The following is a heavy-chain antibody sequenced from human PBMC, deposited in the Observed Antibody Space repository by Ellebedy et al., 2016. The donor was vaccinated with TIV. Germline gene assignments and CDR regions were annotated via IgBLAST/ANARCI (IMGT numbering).Heavy chain of an antibody. CDR3: ARGWFGSGMGV. V-gene: IGHV6-1*01. Sequence: SQTLSLTCVISGDSVSTDIGWNWIRQSPSRGLEWLGRKYYRSKWNNDYAVSLKSRITIKPDTSKNLFPLQFNSVTPEDTAVYYCARGWFGSGMGVWGQGTTVTGSS. CDR1: GDSVSTDIG. D-gene: IGHD3-10*01. CDR2: KYYRSKWNN. J-gene: IGHJ6*02.